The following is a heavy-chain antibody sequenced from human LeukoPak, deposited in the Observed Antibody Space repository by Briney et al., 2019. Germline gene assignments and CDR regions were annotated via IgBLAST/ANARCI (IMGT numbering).Heavy chain of an antibody. J-gene: IGHJ5*01. CDR2: IGYDGSNK. D-gene: IGHD6-19*01. CDR1: GFTFRSYG. CDR3: ARVPLSGYRSGWPDS. V-gene: IGHV3-33*01. Sequence: GGCLRLSCAASGFTFRSYGMHWVRQAPGKGLGWVAVIGYDGSNKYYADSVKGRFTISRDNSKNTLYLQTNSLRAEDTAVYYCARVPLSGYRSGWPDSWGQGTPVTVSS.